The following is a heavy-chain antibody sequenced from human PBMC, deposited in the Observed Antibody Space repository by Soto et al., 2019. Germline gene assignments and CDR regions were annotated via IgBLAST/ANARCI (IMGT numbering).Heavy chain of an antibody. Sequence: QVQLVQSGAEVKKPGSSVKVSCKASGGTFSSYAISWVRQAPGQGLEWMGGIIPIFGTANYAQKFQGRVTITADESTSTAYMELSCLRSEDTAVYYCARSMGVGATLSSPLRYWGQGTLVTVSS. CDR3: ARSMGVGATLSSPLRY. V-gene: IGHV1-69*01. D-gene: IGHD1-26*01. CDR1: GGTFSSYA. J-gene: IGHJ4*02. CDR2: IIPIFGTA.